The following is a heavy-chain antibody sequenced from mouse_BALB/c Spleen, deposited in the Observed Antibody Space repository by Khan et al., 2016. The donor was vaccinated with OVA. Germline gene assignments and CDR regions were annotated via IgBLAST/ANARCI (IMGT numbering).Heavy chain of an antibody. D-gene: IGHD6-2*01. Sequence: QIQLVQSGPELKKPGETVKISCKASGYTFTNYGMNWVKQAPGKGLKWMGWINTYTGEPTYADDFKGRFAFSLETSASTAYLQINNLKNEDMTTYFCARISSYCYSDVWGAGTTVTVSS. V-gene: IGHV9-1*02. CDR1: GYTFTNYG. CDR3: ARISSYCYSDV. J-gene: IGHJ1*01. CDR2: INTYTGEP.